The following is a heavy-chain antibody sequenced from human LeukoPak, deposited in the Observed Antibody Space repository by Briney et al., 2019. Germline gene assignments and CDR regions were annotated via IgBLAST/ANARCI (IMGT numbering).Heavy chain of an antibody. V-gene: IGHV3-48*01. CDR3: ARGPYTSSNYFDY. Sequence: GESLKISCAASGFTFSSYSMNWVRQAPGKGLEWVSYISNTGSTIYYADSVRGRFTISRDNAKNSLYLQMNSLRPEDTAVYYCARGPYTSSNYFDYWGQGTLVTVSS. CDR1: GFTFSSYS. D-gene: IGHD6-6*01. CDR2: ISNTGSTI. J-gene: IGHJ4*02.